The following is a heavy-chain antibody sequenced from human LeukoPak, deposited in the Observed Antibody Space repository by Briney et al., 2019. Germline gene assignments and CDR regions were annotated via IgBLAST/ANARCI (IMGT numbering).Heavy chain of an antibody. Sequence: ASVKVSCKASGYTFTSYGISWVRQAPGQGLEWMGWISAYNGNTNYAQKLQGRVTMTTDTSTSIAYMELRSLRSDDTAVYYCARAKGRYSNYASYYFDYWGQGTLVTVSS. J-gene: IGHJ4*02. V-gene: IGHV1-18*01. CDR1: GYTFTSYG. D-gene: IGHD4-11*01. CDR2: ISAYNGNT. CDR3: ARAKGRYSNYASYYFDY.